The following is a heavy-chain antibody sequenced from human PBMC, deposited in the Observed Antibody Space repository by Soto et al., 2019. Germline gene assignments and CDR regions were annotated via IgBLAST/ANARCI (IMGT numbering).Heavy chain of an antibody. Sequence: QVQLVQSGAEVRKPGASVTVSCRSSRDSFNDYYIHWVRQAPGQGFEWMGWINPNGGVTKYAQKFQGWVSMTRDTSIRTVYMQLSRLRSDDTAVYYCARESGGATATLDYYYFYMDVWGTGTTFTVSS. CDR1: RDSFNDYY. V-gene: IGHV1-2*04. CDR3: ARESGGATATLDYYYFYMDV. J-gene: IGHJ6*03. D-gene: IGHD5-12*01. CDR2: INPNGGVT.